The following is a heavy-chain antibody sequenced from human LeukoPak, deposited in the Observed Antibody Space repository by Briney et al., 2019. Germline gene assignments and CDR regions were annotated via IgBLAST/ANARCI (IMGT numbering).Heavy chain of an antibody. CDR2: INPNSGGT. CDR1: GYTFSDYY. J-gene: IGHJ4*02. V-gene: IGHV1-2*02. Sequence: ASVKVSCKASGYTFSDYYMHWVRQPPGQGLEWMGWINPNSGGTNYAQKFQGRVTMTRDMSISTAYMEVSRLTSDDTAVYYCARATIADSSTYYIDYWGLGTLVTVSS. CDR3: ARATIADSSTYYIDY. D-gene: IGHD3-22*01.